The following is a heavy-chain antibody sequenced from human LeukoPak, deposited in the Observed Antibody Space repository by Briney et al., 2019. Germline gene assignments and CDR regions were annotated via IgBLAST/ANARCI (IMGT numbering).Heavy chain of an antibody. Sequence: GGSLRLSCAACGFTFSSYRMTWLRQVPGKGLEWVANIRQDGNEQYYMDSVKGRFTISRDNAKNSLFLQMNSLRAEDTAVYYCARAPYSGGWYMMYWGQGTLVTVSS. J-gene: IGHJ4*02. CDR2: IRQDGNEQ. D-gene: IGHD6-19*01. CDR3: ARAPYSGGWYMMY. CDR1: GFTFSSYR. V-gene: IGHV3-7*01.